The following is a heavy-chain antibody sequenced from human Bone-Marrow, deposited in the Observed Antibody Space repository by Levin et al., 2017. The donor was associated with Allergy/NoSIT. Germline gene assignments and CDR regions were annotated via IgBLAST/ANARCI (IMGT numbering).Heavy chain of an antibody. CDR3: ASAWVHCSSSSCPADS. D-gene: IGHD2-2*01. CDR2: IYHSGST. J-gene: IGHJ5*01. Sequence: SCAVSGASISSSNWWNWVRQPPGKGLEWIGEIYHSGSTNYNPSLRSRVTISIDKSTNQFSLNLSSVTAADTAVYYCASAWVHCSSSSCPADSWGQGTLVTVSS. V-gene: IGHV4-4*02. CDR1: GASISSSNW.